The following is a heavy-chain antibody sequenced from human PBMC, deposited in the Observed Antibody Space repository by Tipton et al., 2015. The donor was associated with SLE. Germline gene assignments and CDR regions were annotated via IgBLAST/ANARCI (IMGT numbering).Heavy chain of an antibody. CDR2: INHGGST. CDR1: GGSFSDYY. V-gene: IGHV4-34*01. CDR3: AQAHLWGSYRYASDI. J-gene: IGHJ3*02. D-gene: IGHD3-16*02. Sequence: TLSLTCAVYGGSFSDYYWSWIRQPPGKGLEWIGEINHGGSTNYNPSLKSRVTISVDTSKNQFSLKLSSVTAADTAVYYCAQAHLWGSYRYASDIWGQGTMVTVSS.